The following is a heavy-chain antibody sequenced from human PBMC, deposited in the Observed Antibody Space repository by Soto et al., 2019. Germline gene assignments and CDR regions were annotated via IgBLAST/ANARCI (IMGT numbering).Heavy chain of an antibody. CDR3: ARVVIKENWFDP. Sequence: SETLSLTCTVSGGSISSSSYYWGWIRQPPGKGLEWIGSIYYSGSTYYNPSLKSRVTISVDTSKNQFSLKLSSVTAADTAVYYCARVVIKENWFDPWGQGTLVTVSS. V-gene: IGHV4-39*01. CDR2: IYYSGST. CDR1: GGSISSSSYY. D-gene: IGHD3-22*01. J-gene: IGHJ5*02.